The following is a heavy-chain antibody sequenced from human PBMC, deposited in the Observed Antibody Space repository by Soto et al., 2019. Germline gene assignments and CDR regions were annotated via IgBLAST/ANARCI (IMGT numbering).Heavy chain of an antibody. CDR2: ISGSSKSI. CDR3: AKGAGTAWFDP. CDR1: GFTFSNYS. J-gene: IGHJ5*02. V-gene: IGHV3-23*01. D-gene: IGHD6-19*01. Sequence: GGSLRLSCAASGFTFSNYSMSWVRQAPGKGLDWVSSISGSSKSIFYADSVKGRFTISRDNSKSALYLQMNRLRPEDTAIYYCAKGAGTAWFDPWGQGTLVTVSS.